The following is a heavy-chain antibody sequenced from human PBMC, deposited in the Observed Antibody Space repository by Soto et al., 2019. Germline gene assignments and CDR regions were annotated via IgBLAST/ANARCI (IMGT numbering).Heavy chain of an antibody. V-gene: IGHV1-69*01. J-gene: IGHJ4*02. CDR3: ASWDYDVLTGYSYDD. D-gene: IGHD3-9*01. CDR1: GGTFNNYG. CDR2: IIPMIGRT. Sequence: QVQLVQSGAEVKQPGSSVTVSCKASGGTFNNYGMGWVRQAPGQGLEWMGGIIPMIGRTNYAQKFQGRLTLTADASRSTAYMELRSLRSDDTAVYYCASWDYDVLTGYSYDDWGQGTLVTVSS.